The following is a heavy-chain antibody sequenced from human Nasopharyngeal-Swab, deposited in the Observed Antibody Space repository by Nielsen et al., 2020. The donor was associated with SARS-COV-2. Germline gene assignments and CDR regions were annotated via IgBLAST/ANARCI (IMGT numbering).Heavy chain of an antibody. D-gene: IGHD4-17*01. Sequence: WIRQPPGKGLEWVAFIAHDARNEYYGDSVKGRFSISRDSSKNTLYLQMDSLRGEDTAVYYCARDAPAHYGAFYWGRGTLVTVSS. J-gene: IGHJ4*02. CDR3: ARDAPAHYGAFY. V-gene: IGHV3-30*03. CDR2: IAHDARNE.